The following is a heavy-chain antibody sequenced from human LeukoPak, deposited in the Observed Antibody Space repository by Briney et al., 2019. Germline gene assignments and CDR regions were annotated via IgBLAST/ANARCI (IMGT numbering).Heavy chain of an antibody. D-gene: IGHD3-22*01. CDR1: GFTFSNYA. V-gene: IGHV3-23*01. CDR2: ISGSGGET. CDR3: AKSYYDSSGYRPL. Sequence: GGSLRLSCAASGFTFSNYAMSWVRQTPWKGLEWVSSISGSGGETHYADSVKGRFTISRDNSKNTLYLQMNSLRAEDTAVYYCAKSYYDSSGYRPLWGQGTLVTVSS. J-gene: IGHJ4*02.